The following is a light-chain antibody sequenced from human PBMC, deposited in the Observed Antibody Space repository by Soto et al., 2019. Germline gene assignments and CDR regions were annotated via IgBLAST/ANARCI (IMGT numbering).Light chain of an antibody. J-gene: IGKJ5*01. Sequence: IVLTQSPVPLSLSPGERATLSCRASPSVTNYLAWYQQRPGQAPRLLIYGAFNRATGIPARFSGSGSGTDFTLTISSLEPEDSAVYYCQQRNVGPPVTFGQGTRLDIK. CDR3: QQRNVGPPVT. V-gene: IGKV3-11*01. CDR1: PSVTNY. CDR2: GAF.